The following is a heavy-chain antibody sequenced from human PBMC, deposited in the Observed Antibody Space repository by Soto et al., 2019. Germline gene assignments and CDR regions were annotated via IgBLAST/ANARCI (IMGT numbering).Heavy chain of an antibody. Sequence: SETLSLTCTVSGGSINSYYWSWIRQPPGKGLEWIGYIYYSGSTNYNPSLKSRVTISVDTSKNQFSLKLSSVTAADTAVYYCGRLYGLDAFDIWGQGTMVT. D-gene: IGHD3-16*02. CDR3: GRLYGLDAFDI. V-gene: IGHV4-59*08. CDR1: GGSINSYY. CDR2: IYYSGST. J-gene: IGHJ3*02.